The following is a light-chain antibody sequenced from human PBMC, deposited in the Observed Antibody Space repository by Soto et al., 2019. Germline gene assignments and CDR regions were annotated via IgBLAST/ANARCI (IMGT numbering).Light chain of an antibody. Sequence: DIQMTQSPSSLSASVGDRVTITCRASQGIRNDLGWYQQKPGKAPKRLIYAVFSLERGVPSRLNSNRTGTAITLTICSLQPEDFATYYCLQHNSYPLTFGGGTKVDIK. CDR3: LQHNSYPLT. V-gene: IGKV1-17*01. J-gene: IGKJ4*01. CDR2: AVF. CDR1: QGIRND.